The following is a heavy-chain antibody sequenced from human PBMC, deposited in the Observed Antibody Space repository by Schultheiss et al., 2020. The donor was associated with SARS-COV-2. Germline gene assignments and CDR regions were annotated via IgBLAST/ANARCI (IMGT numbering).Heavy chain of an antibody. D-gene: IGHD6-19*01. J-gene: IGHJ4*02. CDR3: ARGGAVAGKRTPSKYYFDY. CDR1: GFTFSSYD. CDR2: IGTAGDP. V-gene: IGHV3-13*05. Sequence: GESLKISCAASGFTFSSYDMHWVRQATGKGLEWVSAIGTAGDPYYPGSVKGRFTISRENAKNSLYLQMNSLRAGDTAVYYCARGGAVAGKRTPSKYYFDYWGQGTLVTVSS.